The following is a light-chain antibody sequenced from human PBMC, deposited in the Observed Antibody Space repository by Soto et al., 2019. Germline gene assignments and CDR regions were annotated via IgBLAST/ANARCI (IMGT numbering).Light chain of an antibody. J-gene: IGLJ2*01. V-gene: IGLV2-14*01. CDR2: EVS. CDR3: SSFTSTSTVV. CDR1: SSDVGGYNY. Sequence: QSALTQPASVSGSPGQSITISCTGTSSDVGGYNYVSWYQQHPGKAPKLIILEVSNRPSGVSNRFSGSNSGNTASLTISGLQPEDESDYYCSSFTSTSTVVFGGGTKLNVL.